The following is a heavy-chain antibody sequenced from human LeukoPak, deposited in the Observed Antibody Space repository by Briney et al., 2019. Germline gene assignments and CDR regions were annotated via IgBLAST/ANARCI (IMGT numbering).Heavy chain of an antibody. D-gene: IGHD1-26*01. CDR2: ISGSSTAT. V-gene: IGHV3-48*02. CDR1: GFTLTNYY. Sequence: GGSLRPSCAASGFTLTNYYMNWVRQAPGKGLEWVSYISGSSTATYYADSVKGRFTMSRDNAKNSLYLQMNSLRDEDTAVYYCARGGGATDYWGQGTLVTVSS. J-gene: IGHJ4*02. CDR3: ARGGGATDY.